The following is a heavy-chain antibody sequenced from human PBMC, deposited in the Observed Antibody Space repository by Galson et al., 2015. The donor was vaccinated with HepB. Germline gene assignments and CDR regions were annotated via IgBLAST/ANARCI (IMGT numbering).Heavy chain of an antibody. J-gene: IGHJ4*02. D-gene: IGHD2-15*01. CDR2: ISSSSSYI. CDR1: GFTFSSYS. V-gene: IGHV3-21*01. CDR3: ARDRSYCSGGSCYSRFDY. Sequence: SLRLSCAASGFTFSSYSMNWVRQAPGKGLEWVSSISSSSSYIYYADSVKGRFTISRDNAKNSLYLQMNSLRAEDTAVYYCARDRSYCSGGSCYSRFDYWGQGTLVTVSS.